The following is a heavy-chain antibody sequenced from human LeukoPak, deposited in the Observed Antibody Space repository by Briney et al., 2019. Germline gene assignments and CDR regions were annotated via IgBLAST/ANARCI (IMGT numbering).Heavy chain of an antibody. D-gene: IGHD2-15*01. CDR3: ARDSPRQYCSGGSCSGYYYYYGMDV. CDR1: GFTFSSYW. J-gene: IGHJ6*02. CDR2: IKQDGSEK. V-gene: IGHV3-7*01. Sequence: GGSLRLSCAASGFTFSSYWMSWVRQAPGKGLEWVANIKQDGSEKYYVDSVKGRFTISRDNAKNSLYLQMNSLRAEDTAVYYCARDSPRQYCSGGSCSGYYYYYGMDVWGQGTTVTVSS.